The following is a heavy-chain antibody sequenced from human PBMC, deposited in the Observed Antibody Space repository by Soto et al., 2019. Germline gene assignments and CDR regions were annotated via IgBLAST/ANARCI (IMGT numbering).Heavy chain of an antibody. CDR2: IIPIFGTV. V-gene: IGHV1-69*12. Sequence: QVQLLQSGAEVKKPGSSVRVSCEASGGTFRTYAFSWVRQAPGQGLEWMGEIIPIFGTVNYAQKFQGRVTITADGSTTTVYMALSGLRSEATAVYYCAKGAVAGTPTSYYYYGMDVWGQGTTVTVSS. CDR1: GGTFRTYA. CDR3: AKGAVAGTPTSYYYYGMDV. D-gene: IGHD6-19*01. J-gene: IGHJ6*02.